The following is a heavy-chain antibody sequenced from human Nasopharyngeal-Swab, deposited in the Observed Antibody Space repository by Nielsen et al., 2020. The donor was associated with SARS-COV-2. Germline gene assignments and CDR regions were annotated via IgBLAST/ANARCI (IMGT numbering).Heavy chain of an antibody. J-gene: IGHJ6*02. Sequence: GESLKISCAASGFTFSSYWMSWVRQAPGKGLEWVANIKQDGSEKYYVDSVKGRFTISRDNAKNSLYLQMNSLRAEDTAVYYCARTARIGYSYGLYYYYGMDVWGQGTTVTVSS. D-gene: IGHD5-18*01. CDR1: GFTFSSYW. CDR3: ARTARIGYSYGLYYYYGMDV. V-gene: IGHV3-7*01. CDR2: IKQDGSEK.